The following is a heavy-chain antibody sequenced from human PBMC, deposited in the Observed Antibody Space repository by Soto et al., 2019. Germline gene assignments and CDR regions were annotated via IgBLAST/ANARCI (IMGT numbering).Heavy chain of an antibody. J-gene: IGHJ6*02. CDR3: ANPLLAGYYNEGMDV. CDR1: GFTFSSYG. D-gene: IGHD3-9*01. V-gene: IGHV3-30*18. Sequence: GGSLRLSCAASGFTFSSYGMHWVRQAPGKGLEWVAVISYDGSNKYYADSVKGRFTISRDNSKNTLYLQMNSLRAEDTAVYYCANPLLAGYYNEGMDVWGQGTTVTV. CDR2: ISYDGSNK.